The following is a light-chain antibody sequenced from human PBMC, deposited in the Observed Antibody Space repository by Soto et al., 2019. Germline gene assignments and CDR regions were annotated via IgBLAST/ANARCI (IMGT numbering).Light chain of an antibody. CDR1: QSVSSSY. V-gene: IGKV3-20*01. CDR3: QQCGSSRWT. J-gene: IGKJ1*01. CDR2: GVS. Sequence: EIVLTQSPGTLSLSPGERATLSCRASQSVSSSYLAWYQQKPGQAPRLLIYGVSSRATGIPDRFSGSGSGTDFTLTISRLEPEDFGVYYCQQCGSSRWTFGQGTKVEIK.